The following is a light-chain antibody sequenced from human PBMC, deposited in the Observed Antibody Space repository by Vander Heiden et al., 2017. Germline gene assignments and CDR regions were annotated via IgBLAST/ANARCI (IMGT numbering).Light chain of an antibody. Sequence: EIVLTQSPGTLSLSPGERASLSCRASQSIPSSSLAWYQQRPGQAPRLLIYGISTRATGIPDKFSGSGSGTDFTLTITRLDPEDFAVYYCQQYGSPPGTFGGGTKVEIK. V-gene: IGKV3-20*01. J-gene: IGKJ4*01. CDR1: QSIPSSS. CDR3: QQYGSPPGT. CDR2: GIS.